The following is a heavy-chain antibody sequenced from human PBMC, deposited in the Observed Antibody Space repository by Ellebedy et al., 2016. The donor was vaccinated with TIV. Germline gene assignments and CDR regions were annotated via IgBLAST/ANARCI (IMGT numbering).Heavy chain of an antibody. D-gene: IGHD6-19*01. Sequence: GESLKISXAASGFSSSDYYMSWIRQAPGKGLEWVSYISDNGSMIHYADSVKGRFTISRDNSKNSLYLQMSNLRAEDTAVYYCARISSGRSFYGMDVWGQGTTVTVS. CDR1: GFSSSDYY. CDR3: ARISSGRSFYGMDV. V-gene: IGHV3-11*01. CDR2: ISDNGSMI. J-gene: IGHJ6*02.